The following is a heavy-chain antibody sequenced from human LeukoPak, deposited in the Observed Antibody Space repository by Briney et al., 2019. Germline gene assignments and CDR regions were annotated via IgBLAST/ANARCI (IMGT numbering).Heavy chain of an antibody. CDR1: GFTFSNYA. V-gene: IGHV3-23*01. J-gene: IGHJ4*02. CDR2: ISGSGDST. CDR3: AKGTPGHYFDY. D-gene: IGHD2-2*01. Sequence: GGSLRLSCAASGFTFSNYAMSWVRQAPGKGLEWVSVISGSGDSTYYPDSVKGRFTISRDNSKNTLYLQMNSLRAEDTAVYFCAKGTPGHYFDYWGQGTLVTVSS.